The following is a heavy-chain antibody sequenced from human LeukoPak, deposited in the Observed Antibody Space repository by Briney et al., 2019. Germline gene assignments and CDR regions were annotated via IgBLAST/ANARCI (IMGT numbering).Heavy chain of an antibody. V-gene: IGHV4-59*01. CDR1: GGSISSYY. Sequence: PSETLSLTCTVSGGSISSYYWSWIRQPPGKGLEWIGYIYYSGSTNYNPSLKSRVTISVDTSKNQFSLKLSSVTAADTAVYYCARENLVSYYDILTGPLDYWGQGTLVTVSS. CDR2: IYYSGST. CDR3: ARENLVSYYDILTGPLDY. J-gene: IGHJ4*02. D-gene: IGHD3-9*01.